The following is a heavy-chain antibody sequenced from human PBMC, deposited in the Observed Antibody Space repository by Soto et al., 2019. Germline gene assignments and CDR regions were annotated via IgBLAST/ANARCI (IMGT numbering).Heavy chain of an antibody. J-gene: IGHJ3*02. Sequence: GFLRLSCSASWFTFRSYSMNWVRQAPGKGLEWVSSISSSSSYIYYADSVKGRFTISRDNAKNSLYLQMNSLRAEDTAVYYCAREGYNWPIWGQGTMVTVSS. D-gene: IGHD1-1*01. V-gene: IGHV3-21*01. CDR1: WFTFRSYS. CDR2: ISSSSSYI. CDR3: AREGYNWPI.